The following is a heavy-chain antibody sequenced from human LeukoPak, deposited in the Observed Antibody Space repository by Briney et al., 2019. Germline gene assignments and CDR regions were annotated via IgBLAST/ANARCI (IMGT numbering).Heavy chain of an antibody. CDR3: ARGHDVVVPAASPLYGMDV. CDR2: INHSGST. Sequence: LETLSLTCAVYGGSFSGYYWSWIRQPPGKGLEWIGEINHSGSTNYNPSLKSRVTISVDTSKNQFSLKLSSVTAADTAVYYCARGHDVVVPAASPLYGMDVWGKGTTVTVSS. V-gene: IGHV4-34*01. D-gene: IGHD2-2*01. J-gene: IGHJ6*04. CDR1: GGSFSGYY.